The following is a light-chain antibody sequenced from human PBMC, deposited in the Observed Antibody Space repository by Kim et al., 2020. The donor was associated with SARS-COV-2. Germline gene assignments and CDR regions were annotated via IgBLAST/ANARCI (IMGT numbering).Light chain of an antibody. CDR3: QQYVSSPWT. V-gene: IGKV3-20*01. CDR2: GTS. J-gene: IGKJ1*01. Sequence: PGENAPPSCRASQMVSSKHLAWHQQKPGQAPRLLIHGTSSRATGVPDRFSGSGSGTDFTLTISRLEPEDFAVYYCQQYVSSPWTFGQGTKVDIK. CDR1: QMVSSKH.